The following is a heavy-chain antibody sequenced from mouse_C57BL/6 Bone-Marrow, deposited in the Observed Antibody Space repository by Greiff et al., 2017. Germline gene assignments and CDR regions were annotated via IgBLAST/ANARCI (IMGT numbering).Heavy chain of an antibody. CDR1: GFTFSSYG. CDR3: ARLTTVVDAMDY. D-gene: IGHD1-1*01. J-gene: IGHJ4*01. Sequence: EVQVVESGGDLVKPGGSLKLSCAASGFTFSSYGMSWVRQTPDKRLEWVATISSGGSYTYYPDSVKGRFTISRDNAKNTLYLQMSSLKSEDTAKYYCARLTTVVDAMDYWGQGTSVTVSS. V-gene: IGHV5-6*01. CDR2: ISSGGSYT.